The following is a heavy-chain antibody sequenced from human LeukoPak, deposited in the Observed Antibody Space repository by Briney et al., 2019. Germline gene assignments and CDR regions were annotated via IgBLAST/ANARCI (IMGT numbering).Heavy chain of an antibody. D-gene: IGHD1-1*01. Sequence: GGSLRLSCAASGFTFSSYWMSWVRQAPGKGLEWVANIKQDGSEKYYVDSVKGRFTISRDNAKNSLYLQMNSLRAEDTAVYYCASGVRYYYYYMDVWGKGTTVTVSS. CDR3: ASGVRYYYYYMDV. J-gene: IGHJ6*03. CDR2: IKQDGSEK. CDR1: GFTFSSYW. V-gene: IGHV3-7*01.